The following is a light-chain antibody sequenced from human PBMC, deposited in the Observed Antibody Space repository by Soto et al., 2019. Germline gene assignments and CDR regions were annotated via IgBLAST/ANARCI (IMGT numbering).Light chain of an antibody. CDR2: AAS. V-gene: IGKV1-39*01. Sequence: DIQMTQSPSSLSASVGDRVTITCRASQSIAKSLNWYQQKPGKAPKLLIFAASSLQSGVPSRFSGSRSGPDFTLTISSLQPEDFAIYYCQQRSNWPVTFGQGTKVDI. J-gene: IGKJ1*01. CDR3: QQRSNWPVT. CDR1: QSIAKS.